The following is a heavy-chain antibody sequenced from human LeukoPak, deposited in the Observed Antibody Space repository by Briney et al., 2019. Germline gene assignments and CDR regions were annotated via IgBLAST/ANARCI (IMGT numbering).Heavy chain of an antibody. Sequence: PGGSLRLSCAASGFIFSNYGMHWVRQAPGKGLEWMAFMRSDGSDERYADSVKGRFTISRDNSHNTLYLQMNSLHSEDTAVYYCAKDLGLQVGASPFDYWGQGTLVTVSS. CDR1: GFIFSNYG. CDR3: AKDLGLQVGASPFDY. D-gene: IGHD1-26*01. CDR2: MRSDGSDE. J-gene: IGHJ4*02. V-gene: IGHV3-30*02.